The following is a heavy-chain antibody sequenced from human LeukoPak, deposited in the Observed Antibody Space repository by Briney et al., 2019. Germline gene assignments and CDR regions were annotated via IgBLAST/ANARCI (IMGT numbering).Heavy chain of an antibody. Sequence: ASVKVSCKVSGYTLTELSMHWVRQAPGKGLEWMGGFDPEDGETIYAQKFQGRVTMTEDTSTDTAYMELSSLRSEDTAVYYCATDLEPTEGNYYYYYGMDVWGQGTTVTVSS. CDR1: GYTLTELS. D-gene: IGHD3-10*01. J-gene: IGHJ6*02. CDR2: FDPEDGET. CDR3: ATDLEPTEGNYYYYYGMDV. V-gene: IGHV1-24*01.